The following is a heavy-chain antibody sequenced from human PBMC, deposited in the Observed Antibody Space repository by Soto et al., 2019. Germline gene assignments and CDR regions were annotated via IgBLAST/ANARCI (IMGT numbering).Heavy chain of an antibody. V-gene: IGHV3-23*01. CDR2: ISGGGGVT. Sequence: PGGSLRLSCAATGXSFSDYAMTWVRQAPGKGLEWVSTISGGGGVTYYADSVKGRFIITRDNSKNTVNLQMSALRAEDTAIYYSAKVFGQLWLLPFEYWGQGALVTVSS. J-gene: IGHJ4*02. CDR3: AKVFGQLWLLPFEY. D-gene: IGHD5-18*01. CDR1: GXSFSDYA.